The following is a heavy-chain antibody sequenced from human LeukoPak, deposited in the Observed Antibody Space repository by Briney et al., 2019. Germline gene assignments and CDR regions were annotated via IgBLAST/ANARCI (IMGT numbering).Heavy chain of an antibody. V-gene: IGHV3-11*06. Sequence: GGSLRLSCAASGFTFSDYYMSWIRQAPGKGLEWVSYISSSSSYTNYADSVKGRFTISRGNAENSLYLQMNSLRAEDTAVYYCASHDYGDYGHAFDIWGQGTMVTVSS. J-gene: IGHJ3*02. D-gene: IGHD4-17*01. CDR2: ISSSSSYT. CDR1: GFTFSDYY. CDR3: ASHDYGDYGHAFDI.